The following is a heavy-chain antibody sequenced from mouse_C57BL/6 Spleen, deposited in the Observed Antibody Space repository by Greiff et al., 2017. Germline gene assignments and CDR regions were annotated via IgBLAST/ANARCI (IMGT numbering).Heavy chain of an antibody. CDR2: INPNNGGT. CDR1: GYTFTDYY. Sequence: EVQLQQSGPELVKPGASVKISCKASGYTFTDYYMNWVKQSPGQSLEWIGDINPNNGGTSYNQKFKGKATLTVDKSSSTAYMELRSLTSEDSAVFYCAPYSAGYAWFAYWGQGTLVTVSA. D-gene: IGHD3-2*02. J-gene: IGHJ3*01. CDR3: APYSAGYAWFAY. V-gene: IGHV1-26*01.